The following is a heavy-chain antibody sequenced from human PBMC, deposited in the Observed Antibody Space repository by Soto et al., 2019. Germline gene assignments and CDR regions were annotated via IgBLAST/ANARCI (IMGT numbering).Heavy chain of an antibody. V-gene: IGHV4-4*07. CDR1: GDSLLSSY. D-gene: IGHD1-26*01. CDR2: IFYGGRT. J-gene: IGHJ4*02. CDR3: ARGWDVEYFDY. Sequence: SETLSLTCSVSGDSLLSSYWSWVRQPAGKGLEWIGHIFYGGRTSFNPSLKSRLTMSIDTSKNLFSLNLRSVTAADTAVYYCARGWDVEYFDYWGQGTLVTVSS.